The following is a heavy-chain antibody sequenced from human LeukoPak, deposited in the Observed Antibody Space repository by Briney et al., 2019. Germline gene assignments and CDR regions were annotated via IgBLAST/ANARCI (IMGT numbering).Heavy chain of an antibody. Sequence: GRSLRLSWAASGFTLSSYSMNWVRQAPGEGLEWVSSLSSSGSYIYYADSVKGRFTISRDNTNNSLYMHMNSLRTEDTAVYYCARDRLSSGWLTDYWGQGILVTVSS. V-gene: IGHV3-21*01. CDR1: GFTLSSYS. CDR3: ARDRLSSGWLTDY. D-gene: IGHD6-19*01. J-gene: IGHJ4*02. CDR2: LSSSGSYI.